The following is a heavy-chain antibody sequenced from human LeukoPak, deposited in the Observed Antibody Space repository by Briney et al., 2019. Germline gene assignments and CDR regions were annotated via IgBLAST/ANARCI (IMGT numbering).Heavy chain of an antibody. D-gene: IGHD1-26*01. J-gene: IGHJ4*02. CDR3: ARVYSGSYLDY. CDR2: ISSSSSYI. CDR1: GFTFSRYS. Sequence: GGSLRLSCAASGFTFSRYSMNWVRQAPGKGLEWVSSISSSSSYIYYADSVKGRFTISRDNAKNSLYLQVNSLRAEDTAVYYCARVYSGSYLDYWGQGTLVTVSS. V-gene: IGHV3-21*01.